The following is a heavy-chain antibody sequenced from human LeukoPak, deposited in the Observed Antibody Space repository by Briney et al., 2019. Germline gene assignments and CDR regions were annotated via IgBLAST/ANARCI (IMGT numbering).Heavy chain of an antibody. J-gene: IGHJ3*02. Sequence: GGSLRLSCAASGFTFSSYGMHWVRQAPGKGLEWVAVISYDVGKKYYADSVKGRFTISRDNAKNTLYLQMNSLRAEDTAVYYCAREGRYHDAFDIWGQGTMVTVSS. CDR1: GFTFSSYG. D-gene: IGHD2-2*01. CDR2: ISYDVGKK. V-gene: IGHV3-30*03. CDR3: AREGRYHDAFDI.